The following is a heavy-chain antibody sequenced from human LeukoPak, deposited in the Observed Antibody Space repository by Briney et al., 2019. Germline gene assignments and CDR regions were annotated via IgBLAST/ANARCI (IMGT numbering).Heavy chain of an antibody. CDR1: GFTFSSYG. J-gene: IGHJ6*04. CDR3: AKDQGCSGGSCYYGMDV. Sequence: GGSLRLSCAASGFTFSSYGMHWVRQAPGKGLEWVAVISYDGSNKYYADSVKGRFTISRDNSKNTLYLQMNSLGAEDTAVYYCAKDQGCSGGSCYYGMDVWGKGTTVTVSS. CDR2: ISYDGSNK. V-gene: IGHV3-30*18. D-gene: IGHD2-15*01.